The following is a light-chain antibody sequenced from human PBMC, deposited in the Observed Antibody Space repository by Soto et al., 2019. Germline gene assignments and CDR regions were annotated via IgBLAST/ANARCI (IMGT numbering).Light chain of an antibody. CDR2: DAS. CDR3: QQRNNFMYT. CDR1: QSVGIY. V-gene: IGKV3-11*01. J-gene: IGKJ2*01. Sequence: EIVLTQSPATLSLSPGERATLSCRASQSVGIYLAWYQQKPGQAPRLLIYDASNRATGIPARFSGSGSGTDFTLTISSLEPEDFALYYCQQRNNFMYTFGQGTKLEIK.